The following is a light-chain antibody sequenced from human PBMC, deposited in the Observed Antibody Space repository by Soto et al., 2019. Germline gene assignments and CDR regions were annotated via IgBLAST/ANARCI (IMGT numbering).Light chain of an antibody. V-gene: IGLV2-14*01. Sequence: QSALTQPASVSGSPGQSITISCTGTSSDVGGYNYVSWYQQHPGKAPKLMIYEVSNRPSGFSNRFSGSKSGNTASLTISGLQAEDEAEYYCSSYTSSSTYVFGTGTKGTVL. CDR1: SSDVGGYNY. J-gene: IGLJ1*01. CDR3: SSYTSSSTYV. CDR2: EVS.